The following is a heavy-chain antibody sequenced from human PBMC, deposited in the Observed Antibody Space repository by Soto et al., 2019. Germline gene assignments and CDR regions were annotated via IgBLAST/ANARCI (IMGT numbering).Heavy chain of an antibody. V-gene: IGHV3-30-3*01. Sequence: GGSLRLSCAASGFTFSSYAMSWVRQAPGKGLEWVAVISYGGSNKYYADSVKGRFTISRDNSKNTLYLQMNSLRAEDTAVYYYASGVYGWYQYYYYGMDVWGQGTTVTVSS. CDR3: ASGVYGWYQYYYYGMDV. CDR1: GFTFSSYA. CDR2: ISYGGSNK. J-gene: IGHJ6*02. D-gene: IGHD6-19*01.